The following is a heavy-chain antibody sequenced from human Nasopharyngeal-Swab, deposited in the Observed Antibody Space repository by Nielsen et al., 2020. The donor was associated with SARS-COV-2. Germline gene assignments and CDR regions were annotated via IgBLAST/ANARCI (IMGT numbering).Heavy chain of an antibody. CDR2: INAGNGNT. CDR1: GYTFTSYA. Sequence: ASVKVSCKASGYTFTSYAMHWVRQAPGQRLEWMGWINAGNGNTKYSQKFQGRVTITRDTSASTAYMELSSLRSKDTAVYYCAREKKGSYYYYYMDVWGKGTTVTVSS. V-gene: IGHV1-3*01. J-gene: IGHJ6*03. CDR3: AREKKGSYYYYYMDV.